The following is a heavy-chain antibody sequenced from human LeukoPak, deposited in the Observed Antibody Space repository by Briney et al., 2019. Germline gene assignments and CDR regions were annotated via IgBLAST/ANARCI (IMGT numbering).Heavy chain of an antibody. Sequence: PGRSLRLSCAASGFTFNDYAIHWVRQAPGKGLEWLALISYDGSNKFYADSVKGRFTISRDNSKNMLYLQMNSLRTEDTAVCFCATGLREDYVWGSYRHWGQGTLVTVSS. D-gene: IGHD3-16*02. J-gene: IGHJ4*02. CDR3: ATGLREDYVWGSYRH. CDR1: GFTFNDYA. V-gene: IGHV3-30*03. CDR2: ISYDGSNK.